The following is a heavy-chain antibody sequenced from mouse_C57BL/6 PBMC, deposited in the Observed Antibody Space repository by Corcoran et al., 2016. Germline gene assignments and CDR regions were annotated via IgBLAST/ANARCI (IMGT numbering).Heavy chain of an antibody. CDR3: ARPYYYGPYYFDY. D-gene: IGHD1-1*01. J-gene: IGHJ2*01. Sequence: QIQLVQSGPELKKPGETVKISCKASGYTFTTYGMSWVKQAPGKGLKWMGWINTYSGVPTYADDFKGRFAFSLETSASTAYLQINNLKNEDTATYFCARPYYYGPYYFDYWGQGTTLTVSS. CDR1: GYTFTTYG. V-gene: IGHV9-3*01. CDR2: INTYSGVP.